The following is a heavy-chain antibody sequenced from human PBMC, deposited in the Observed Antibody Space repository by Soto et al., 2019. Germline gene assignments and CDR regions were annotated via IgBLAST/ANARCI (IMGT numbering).Heavy chain of an antibody. J-gene: IGHJ6*02. CDR3: AKNGQPPYYYYGLDV. CDR2: ISGYNGDT. D-gene: IGHD2-8*01. CDR1: GYTFSRYG. Sequence: QGQLVQSGGEVKKPGASVKVSCKASGYTFSRYGISWVRQAPGQGLEWMGWISGYNGDTNYAQKFQGRVTMTIDTSTATAYMGLRSLTSDDTAVYYCAKNGQPPYYYYGLDVWGQGTTVTVSS. V-gene: IGHV1-18*01.